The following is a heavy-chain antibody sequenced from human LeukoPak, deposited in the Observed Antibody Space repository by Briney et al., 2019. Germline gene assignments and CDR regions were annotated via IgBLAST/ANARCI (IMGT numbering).Heavy chain of an antibody. D-gene: IGHD3-22*01. Sequence: SETLSLTCSVSCGFISSCYWNWLRQTPGKGVAGIGSIYSSGNTNYNPPLKSRVTISVDTSKNQFSLRLTSVTAADTAVYYCARGVVITGLDYWGQGTLVTVSS. CDR3: ARGVVITGLDY. J-gene: IGHJ4*02. V-gene: IGHV4-59*01. CDR1: CGFISSCY. CDR2: IYSSGNT.